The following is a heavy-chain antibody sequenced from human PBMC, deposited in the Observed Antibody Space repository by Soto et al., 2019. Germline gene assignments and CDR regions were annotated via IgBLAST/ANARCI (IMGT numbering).Heavy chain of an antibody. CDR1: GGSINNSY. CDR3: AKYRRTEAEGFTLDY. CDR2: LYYTGTT. D-gene: IGHD6-13*01. V-gene: IGHV4-59*01. Sequence: SDTLSLTCAVSGGSINNSYWILIRQPPGKRLEWIGNLYYTGTTTYNPSLESRVTMSVDTSKNQFSLKLNSVDAADTAVYYCAKYRRTEAEGFTLDYWGRGTLVTVSS. J-gene: IGHJ4*02.